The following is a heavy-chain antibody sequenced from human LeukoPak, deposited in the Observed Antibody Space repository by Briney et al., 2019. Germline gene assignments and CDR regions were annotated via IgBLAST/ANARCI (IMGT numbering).Heavy chain of an antibody. CDR3: VRPPQLIAAAGTYNWFDS. V-gene: IGHV1-2*02. D-gene: IGHD6-13*01. Sequence: ASVKVSCKASGYTFTSYGISWVRQAPGQGLEWMGWINPNSGGTNYAQKFQGRVTMTRDTSINTAYMELSRLRSDDTAVYYCVRPPQLIAAAGTYNWFDSWGQGTLVTVSS. CDR1: GYTFTSYG. J-gene: IGHJ5*01. CDR2: INPNSGGT.